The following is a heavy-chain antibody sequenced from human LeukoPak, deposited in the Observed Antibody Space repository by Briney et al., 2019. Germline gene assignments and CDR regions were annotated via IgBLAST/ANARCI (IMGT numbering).Heavy chain of an antibody. CDR2: INPNSGGT. CDR1: GYTFTGYY. V-gene: IGHV1-2*06. Sequence: GASVKVSCKASGYTFTGYYIHWVRQAPGQGLEWMGRINPNSGGTNYAQKFQGRVTMTRDTSISTAYMELGSLRSDDTAVYYCARDHGSGWYEYYFDYWGQGTLVTVSS. D-gene: IGHD6-19*01. CDR3: ARDHGSGWYEYYFDY. J-gene: IGHJ4*02.